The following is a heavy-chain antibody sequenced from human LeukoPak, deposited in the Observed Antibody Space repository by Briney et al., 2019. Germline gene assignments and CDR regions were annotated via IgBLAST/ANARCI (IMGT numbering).Heavy chain of an antibody. V-gene: IGHV4-59*01. Sequence: SETLSLTCTVSGGDISSYYWNWIRQSPGKGLEWIGHVYYSETTSYNPSLKSRVTISSGPSKNQFSLTLVSVTDADTAVYYCARGGNMDVWGKGITVTVSS. D-gene: IGHD3-16*01. CDR2: VYYSETT. CDR1: GGDISSYY. CDR3: ARGGNMDV. J-gene: IGHJ6*04.